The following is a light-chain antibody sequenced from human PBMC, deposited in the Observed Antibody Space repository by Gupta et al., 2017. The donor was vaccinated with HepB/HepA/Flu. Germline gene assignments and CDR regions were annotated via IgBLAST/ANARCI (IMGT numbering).Light chain of an antibody. CDR3: CSYAGSSTYVV. J-gene: IGLJ2*01. Sequence: SALTQPASVSGSPGKSITIPCPGTSSDVGSYNLVSWYQQHPGKAPKLMIYEVSKRPSGVSNRFSGSKSGNTASLTISGLQAEDEADYYCCSYAGSSTYVVFGGGTKLTVL. CDR2: EVS. CDR1: SSDVGSYNL. V-gene: IGLV2-23*02.